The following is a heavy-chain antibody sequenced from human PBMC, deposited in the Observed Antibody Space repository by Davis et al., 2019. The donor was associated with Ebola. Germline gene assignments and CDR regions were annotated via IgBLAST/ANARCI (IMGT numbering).Heavy chain of an antibody. CDR2: IYYSGST. Sequence: GSLRLSCAASGFSSSSYWMSWVRQPPGKGLEWIGSIYYSGSTYYNPSLKSRVTISVDTSKNQFSLKLSSVTAADTAVYYCARRGQQLVPRWGVFDYWGQGTLVTVSS. D-gene: IGHD6-13*01. CDR1: GFSSSSYW. J-gene: IGHJ4*02. V-gene: IGHV4-39*01. CDR3: ARRGQQLVPRWGVFDY.